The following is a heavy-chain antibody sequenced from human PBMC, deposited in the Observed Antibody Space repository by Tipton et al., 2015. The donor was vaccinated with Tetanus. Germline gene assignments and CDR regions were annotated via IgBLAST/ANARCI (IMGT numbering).Heavy chain of an antibody. Sequence: TLSLTCAVSGALLSTGGYSWGWIRQPPGQGLEWIGYIYHTGSTYYNPSLRSRVTISAVGYKNQISLKLSSVTTADTAVYYCATDRRGPGEVRGLDDWGQGTLVTVSS. CDR3: ATDRRGPGEVRGLDD. CDR1: GALLSTGGYS. CDR2: IYHTGST. D-gene: IGHD3-10*01. V-gene: IGHV4-30-2*02. J-gene: IGHJ4*02.